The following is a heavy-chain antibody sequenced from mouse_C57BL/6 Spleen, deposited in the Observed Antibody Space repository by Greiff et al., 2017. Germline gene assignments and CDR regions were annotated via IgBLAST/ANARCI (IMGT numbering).Heavy chain of an antibody. V-gene: IGHV1-82*01. J-gene: IGHJ4*01. Sequence: QVQLQQSGPELVKPGASVKISCKASGYAFSSSWMNWVKQRPGKGLEWIGRIYPGDGDTNYDGKFKGKATLTADKSSSTAYMQLIGLTSEDTAVYFCARTGDYAMDYWGQGTSVTVSS. CDR1: GYAFSSSW. CDR2: IYPGDGDT. CDR3: ARTGDYAMDY.